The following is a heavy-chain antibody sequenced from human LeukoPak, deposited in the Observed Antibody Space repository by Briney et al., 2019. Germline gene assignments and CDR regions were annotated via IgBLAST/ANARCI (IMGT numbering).Heavy chain of an antibody. Sequence: GASVKVSCKASGGTFSSYAVSWVRQAPGQGLEWMGGIIPMFGTANYAQKFQGRVTTTADESTSTGYMELSSLRSEDTALYFCASRSHRKALDIWGQGTMVTVSS. J-gene: IGHJ3*02. CDR3: ASRSHRKALDI. V-gene: IGHV1-69*13. CDR1: GGTFSSYA. D-gene: IGHD1-14*01. CDR2: IIPMFGTA.